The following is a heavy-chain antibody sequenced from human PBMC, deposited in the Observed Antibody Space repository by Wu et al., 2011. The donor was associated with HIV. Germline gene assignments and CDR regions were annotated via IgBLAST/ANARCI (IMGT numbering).Heavy chain of an antibody. CDR2: MNPNSGNT. V-gene: IGHV1-8*02. Sequence: QVQLVQSGAEVKKPGASVKVSCKASGYTFTSYGISWVRQAPGQGLEWMGWMNPNSGNTGYAQKFQGRVTMTRNTSINTAYMELSSLRSDDTALYYCARVHGYSSSWSIYYYYYMDVWGKGTTVTVSS. CDR3: ARVHGYSSSWSIYYYYYMDV. D-gene: IGHD6-13*01. CDR1: GYTFTSYG. J-gene: IGHJ6*03.